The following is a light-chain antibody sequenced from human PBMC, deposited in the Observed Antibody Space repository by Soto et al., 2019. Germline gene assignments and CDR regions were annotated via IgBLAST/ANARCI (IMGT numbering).Light chain of an antibody. CDR1: SSNIGGNY. V-gene: IGLV1-51*01. J-gene: IGLJ2*01. Sequence: QSVLTQPPSVSAAPGQKVTISCSGSSSNIGGNYVSWYQVLPRTAPQLLIYDNKKRHSGIPDRFSGSKSGTSAPLSMTELHIGDEADYYCETWDTSMDTVVFGGGIKVTAL. CDR2: DNK. CDR3: ETWDTSMDTVV.